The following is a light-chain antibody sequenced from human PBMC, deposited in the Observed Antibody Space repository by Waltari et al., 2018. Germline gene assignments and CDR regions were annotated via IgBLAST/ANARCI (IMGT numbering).Light chain of an antibody. CDR2: RTS. Sequence: QTVVTQQPSLTVSPGGTVTPPCASSTGAVTTGYPPNWFQQKAGQPPRALIYRTSDPPSWPPARFSGSLLGGKAALTVSGVQPEDEADYCCLLDCGGAQVFGGGTKLTVL. V-gene: IGLV7-43*01. J-gene: IGLJ2*01. CDR3: LLDCGGAQV. CDR1: TGAVTTGYP.